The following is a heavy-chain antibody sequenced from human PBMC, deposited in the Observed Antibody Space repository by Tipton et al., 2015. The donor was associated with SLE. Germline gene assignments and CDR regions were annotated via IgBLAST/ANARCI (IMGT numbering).Heavy chain of an antibody. CDR2: IYHSGIT. V-gene: IGHV4-59*01. J-gene: IGHJ5*02. CDR1: GDSMNGYY. Sequence: TLSLTCTVSGDSMNGYYWSWIRQPPGKGLEWIGYIYHSGITNYNPSLKSRVTMSVDMSKNEFSLKLSSVTAADTAVYYCTRQPRGINWFDPWGQGTLVTVSS. CDR3: TRQPRGINWFDP.